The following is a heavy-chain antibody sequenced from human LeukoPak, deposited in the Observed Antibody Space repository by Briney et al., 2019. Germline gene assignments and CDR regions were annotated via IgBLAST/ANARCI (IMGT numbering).Heavy chain of an antibody. Sequence: GSSVKVSCKASGGTFSSYAISWVRQAPGQGLEWMGGIIPIFGTANYAQKFQARVTITTDESTSTAYMELSSLRSEDTAVYYCARGRVPGTMIVVVRNYYMDVWGKGTTVTVSS. D-gene: IGHD3-22*01. CDR1: GGTFSSYA. CDR3: ARGRVPGTMIVVVRNYYMDV. CDR2: IIPIFGTA. V-gene: IGHV1-69*05. J-gene: IGHJ6*03.